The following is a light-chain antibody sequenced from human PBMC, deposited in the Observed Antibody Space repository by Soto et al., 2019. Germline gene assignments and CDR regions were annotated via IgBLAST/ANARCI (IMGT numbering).Light chain of an antibody. Sequence: DIQMTQSPSTLSGSVGESVTITCRASQTISSWLAWYQQKPGKAPKLLIYKASTLKSAFPSRFSGRGSGTEFTLTSSSLQPDDFATYYCQHYNSYSEAFGQGTKVDIK. V-gene: IGKV1-5*03. CDR3: QHYNSYSEA. J-gene: IGKJ1*01. CDR1: QTISSW. CDR2: KAS.